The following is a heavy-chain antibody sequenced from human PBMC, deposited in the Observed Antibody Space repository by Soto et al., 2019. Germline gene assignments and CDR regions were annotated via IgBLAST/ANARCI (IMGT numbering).Heavy chain of an antibody. CDR2: ISSSSSYI. J-gene: IGHJ4*02. CDR1: GFTFSSYS. CDR3: ARGREEGSGWYRLGYFDY. V-gene: IGHV3-21*01. Sequence: GGSLRLSCAASGFTFSSYSMNWVRQAPGKGLEWVSSISSSSSYIYYADSVKGRFTISRDNAKNSVYLQMNSLRAEDTAVYYCARGREEGSGWYRLGYFDYWGQGTLVTVSS. D-gene: IGHD6-19*01.